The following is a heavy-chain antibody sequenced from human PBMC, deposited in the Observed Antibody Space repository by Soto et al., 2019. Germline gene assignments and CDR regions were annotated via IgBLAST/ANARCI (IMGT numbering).Heavy chain of an antibody. Sequence: EVQLVESGGGLVQPGGSLRLSCAASGFTFSDYSMNWVRQAPGKGLEWVSYIDTSSSTIYYADSVKGRFTISRDNAKNSLLRKENGLRDGDPAVYYWARDEGGQLVDWGQGTLVTLSS. J-gene: IGHJ1*01. V-gene: IGHV3-48*02. CDR2: IDTSSSTI. CDR1: GFTFSDYS. CDR3: ARDEGGQLVD. D-gene: IGHD5-18*01.